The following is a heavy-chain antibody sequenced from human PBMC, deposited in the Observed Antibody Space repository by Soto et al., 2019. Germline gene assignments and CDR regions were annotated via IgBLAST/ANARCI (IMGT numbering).Heavy chain of an antibody. CDR2: IYWDDDK. CDR1: GFSLSTSGVG. CDR3: AHSSSHGGASYYFDY. V-gene: IGHV2-5*02. Sequence: QITLKESGRTLVKPTQTLTLTCTFSGFSLSTSGVGVGWIRHPPGQALDWLALIYWDDDKRSTPSLKSRLTITKDTSKDQVVLTMTNMDPVDTATYYCAHSSSHGGASYYFDYWGQGTLVTVSS. J-gene: IGHJ4*02. D-gene: IGHD3-16*01.